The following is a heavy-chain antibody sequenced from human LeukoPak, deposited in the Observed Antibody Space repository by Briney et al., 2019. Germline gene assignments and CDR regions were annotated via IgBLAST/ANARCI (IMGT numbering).Heavy chain of an antibody. CDR2: IRYDGSNK. V-gene: IGHV3-30*02. J-gene: IGHJ4*02. CDR1: GFTFSSYG. D-gene: IGHD3-3*01. CDR3: ANFGSLYYDFWSGQIPFFDY. Sequence: GGSLRLSCAASGFTFSSYGMHWVRQAPGKGLEWVAFIRYDGSNKYYADSVKGRFTISRDNSKNTLYLQMNSLRAEDTAVYYCANFGSLYYDFWSGQIPFFDYWGQGTLVTVSS.